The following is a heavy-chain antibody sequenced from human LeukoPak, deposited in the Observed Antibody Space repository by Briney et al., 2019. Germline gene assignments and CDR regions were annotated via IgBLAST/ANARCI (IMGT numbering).Heavy chain of an antibody. J-gene: IGHJ4*02. D-gene: IGHD4-17*01. V-gene: IGHV4-39*07. CDR1: GGSISSGSYY. CDR3: ARVEAVTRGFDY. CDR2: IYHSGST. Sequence: PSETLSLTCTVSGGSISSGSYYWSWIRQPPGKGLEWIGSIYHSGSTYYNPSLKSRVTISVDTSKNQFSLKLSSVTAADTAVYYCARVEAVTRGFDYWGQGTLVTVSS.